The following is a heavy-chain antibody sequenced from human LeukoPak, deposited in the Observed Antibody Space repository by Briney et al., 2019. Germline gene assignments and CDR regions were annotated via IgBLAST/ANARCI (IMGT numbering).Heavy chain of an antibody. CDR1: GGSFSGYY. CDR3: ARAPIFGVVILYYYGMDV. D-gene: IGHD3-3*01. V-gene: IGHV4-34*01. J-gene: IGHJ6*02. CDR2: INHSGST. Sequence: SETLSLTWAVYGGSFSGYYWSWIRQPPGKGLEWIGEINHSGSTNYNPSLKSRVTISVDTSKNQFSLKLSSVTAADTAVYYCARAPIFGVVILYYYGMDVWGQGTTVTVSS.